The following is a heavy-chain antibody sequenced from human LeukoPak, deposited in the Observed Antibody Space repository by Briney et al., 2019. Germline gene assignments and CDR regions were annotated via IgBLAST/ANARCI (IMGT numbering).Heavy chain of an antibody. D-gene: IGHD1-26*01. CDR2: INSDGSNT. J-gene: IGHJ3*02. CDR3: GRDCLGRSDAFDI. CDR1: GFTFKTYW. V-gene: IGHV3-74*01. Sequence: GGSLRLSCAASGFTFKTYWMHWVRQDPGKGLVWVSRINSDGSNTDYADSVKGRFTISRDNAKNTLFLQMTSLRAEDTAVYYCGRDCLGRSDAFDIWGQGTMVTVSS.